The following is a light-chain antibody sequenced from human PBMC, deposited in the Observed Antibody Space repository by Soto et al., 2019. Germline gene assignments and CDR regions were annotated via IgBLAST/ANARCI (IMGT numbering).Light chain of an antibody. CDR2: GAS. J-gene: IGKJ5*01. V-gene: IGKV3-15*01. Sequence: EIVLTQSPDTLSVSPGERATLSCRASQSVSSNLAWYQQKPGQAPRLLIYGASNRATGIPARFSGSGSGTEFTLTISRLQSEDFAVYYCQKYNNWPSITFGQGTRLEIK. CDR3: QKYNNWPSIT. CDR1: QSVSSN.